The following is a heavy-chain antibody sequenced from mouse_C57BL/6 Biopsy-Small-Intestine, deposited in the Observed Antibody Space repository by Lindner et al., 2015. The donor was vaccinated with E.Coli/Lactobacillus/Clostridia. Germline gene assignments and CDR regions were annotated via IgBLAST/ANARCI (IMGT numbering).Heavy chain of an antibody. CDR1: GYTFTSYG. D-gene: IGHD2-3*01. V-gene: IGHV1-81*01. CDR3: ARRIYDGYYVSDFYAMDY. CDR2: IYPRSGNT. J-gene: IGHJ4*01. Sequence: VQLQESGAELARPGASVTLSCKASGYTFTSYGINWVKQRTGQGLEWLGEIYPRSGNTYYNESFKDKATLTADKSSSTAYMELRSLTSEDSAVYFCARRIYDGYYVSDFYAMDYWGQGTSVTVSS.